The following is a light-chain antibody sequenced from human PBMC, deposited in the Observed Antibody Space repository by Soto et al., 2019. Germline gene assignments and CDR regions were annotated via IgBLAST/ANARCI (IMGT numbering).Light chain of an antibody. CDR3: ASYGGNNNVL. J-gene: IGLJ2*01. V-gene: IGLV2-8*01. CDR2: EVS. CDR1: SSDIGNYNY. Sequence: QSVLTQPPSASGSPGQSVTISCTGTSSDIGNYNYVSWYQQHPGQAPKLVIFEVSKRPSGVPDRFSASKSGNTASLTVSGLQAEDEANYYCASYGGNNNVLFGGGTKVT.